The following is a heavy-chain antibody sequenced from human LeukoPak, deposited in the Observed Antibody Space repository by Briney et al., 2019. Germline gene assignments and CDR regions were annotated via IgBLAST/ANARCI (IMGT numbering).Heavy chain of an antibody. CDR1: GYTFTSYD. CDR2: MNPNSGNT. D-gene: IGHD6-13*01. CDR3: ARAYSSSWYLLYFQH. Sequence: ASVKVSCKASGYTFTSYDINWVRQATGQGLEWMGWMNPNSGNTGYAQKFQGRVTMTRNTSISTAYMELSSLRSEDTAVYYCARAYSSSWYLLYFQHWGQGTLVSVSS. J-gene: IGHJ1*01. V-gene: IGHV1-8*01.